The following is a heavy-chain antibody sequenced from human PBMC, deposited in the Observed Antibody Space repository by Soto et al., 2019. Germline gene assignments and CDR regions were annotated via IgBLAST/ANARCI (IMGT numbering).Heavy chain of an antibody. J-gene: IGHJ4*02. Sequence: SAKVSFRASGGAFISYAISWVRQAPGQGLEWMGGIIPIFGTANYAQKFQGRVTITADKSTSTAYMELSSLRSEDTAVYYCARERSSYYGSGSYYPLAYFDYWGQGTLVTVSS. CDR3: ARERSSYYGSGSYYPLAYFDY. CDR2: IIPIFGTA. D-gene: IGHD3-10*01. V-gene: IGHV1-69*06. CDR1: GGAFISYA.